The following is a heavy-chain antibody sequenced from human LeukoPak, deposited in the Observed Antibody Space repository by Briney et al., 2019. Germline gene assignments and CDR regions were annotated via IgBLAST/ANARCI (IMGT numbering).Heavy chain of an antibody. CDR1: GFTFSSYW. CDR2: VSPDGSTT. Sequence: GGSLRLSCAASGFTFSSYWMHWVRQTPGKGLVWVSRVSPDGSTTYYADSVKGRFTISRDNAKNTLYLQMNSLRAEDTAVYYCAKYYNSGTYSLVYWGQGTLVTVSS. V-gene: IGHV3-74*01. CDR3: AKYYNSGTYSLVY. J-gene: IGHJ4*02. D-gene: IGHD3-10*01.